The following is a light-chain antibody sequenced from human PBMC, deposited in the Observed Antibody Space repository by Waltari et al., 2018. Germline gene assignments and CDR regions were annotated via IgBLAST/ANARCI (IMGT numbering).Light chain of an antibody. CDR3: QQYYSTPPYA. Sequence: DIVMTQSPDSLAVSLGERATINCKSSQSVLYRSNNKNYLAWYQQKPGQPPKLLIYWASTRESGVPDRFGGSGSGTDFTLTISSLQAEDVAVYYCQQYYSTPPYAFGQGTKLEIK. CDR2: WAS. CDR1: QSVLYRSNNKNY. J-gene: IGKJ2*01. V-gene: IGKV4-1*01.